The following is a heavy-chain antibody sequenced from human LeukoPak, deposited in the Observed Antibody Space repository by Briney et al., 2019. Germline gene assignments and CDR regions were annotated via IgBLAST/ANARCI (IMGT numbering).Heavy chain of an antibody. CDR3: ARSPPKYDILTGYSGRYFDY. Sequence: KPSETLSLTCTVSGGSISSSSYYWGWIRQPPGKGLEWIGSIYYSGSTYYNPSLKSRVTISVGTSKNQFSLKLSSVTAADTAVYYCARSPPKYDILTGYSGRYFDYWGQGTLVTVSS. D-gene: IGHD3-9*01. V-gene: IGHV4-39*01. CDR2: IYYSGST. J-gene: IGHJ4*02. CDR1: GGSISSSSYY.